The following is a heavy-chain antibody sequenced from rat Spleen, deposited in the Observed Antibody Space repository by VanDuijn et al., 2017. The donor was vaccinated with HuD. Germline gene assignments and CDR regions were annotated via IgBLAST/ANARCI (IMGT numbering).Heavy chain of an antibody. CDR2: ISHDGSST. V-gene: IGHV5-29*01. CDR1: GFTFSDYY. J-gene: IGHJ2*01. D-gene: IGHD4-4*01. CDR3: AQWNSKYFIY. Sequence: EVQLVESDGGLVQPGRSLKLSCAASGFTFSDYYMAWVRQAPTKGLEWVATISHDGSSTYYRDSVKGRFTISRDNAKSTLYLQMDSLRSEDTATYYCAQWNSKYFIYWGQGIMVTVSS.